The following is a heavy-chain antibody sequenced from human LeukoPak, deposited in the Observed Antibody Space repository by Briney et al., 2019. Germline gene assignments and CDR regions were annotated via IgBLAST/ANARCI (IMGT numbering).Heavy chain of an antibody. D-gene: IGHD6-13*01. CDR2: ISGSGGST. CDR1: GFTFSSYA. V-gene: IGHV3-23*01. Sequence: GGPLRLSCAASGFTFSSYAMSWVRQAPGKGLEWVSAISGSGGSTYYADSVKGRFTISRDNSKNTLYLQMNSLRAEDTAVYYCAKIAAAGTYYYYYMDVWGKGITVTVSS. CDR3: AKIAAAGTYYYYYMDV. J-gene: IGHJ6*03.